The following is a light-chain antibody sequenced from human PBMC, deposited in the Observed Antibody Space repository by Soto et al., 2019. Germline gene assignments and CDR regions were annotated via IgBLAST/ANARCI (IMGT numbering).Light chain of an antibody. Sequence: QSVLTQPPSVSAAPGQRVTISCSGGSSTIGSNYVSWYQLLPGTAPKLLIYDNNQRPPGIPDRFSGSKSGTSATLGITGLQTGDEGDYYCGTWDSSLTVVVFGGGTQLTVL. CDR2: DNN. J-gene: IGLJ2*01. CDR1: SSTIGSNY. V-gene: IGLV1-51*01. CDR3: GTWDSSLTVVV.